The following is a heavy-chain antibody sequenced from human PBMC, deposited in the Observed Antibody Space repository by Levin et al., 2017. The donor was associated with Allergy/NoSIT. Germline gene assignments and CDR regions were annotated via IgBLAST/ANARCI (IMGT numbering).Heavy chain of an antibody. CDR3: ARQVGGYSYGVDEYFDY. J-gene: IGHJ4*02. V-gene: IGHV4-38-2*01. Sequence: SETLSLTCAVSGYSISSGYYWGWIRQPPGKGLEWIGSIYHSGSTYYNPSLKSRVTISVDTSKNQFSLKLSSVTAADTAVYYCARQVGGYSYGVDEYFDYWGQGTLVTVSS. CDR2: IYHSGST. CDR1: GYSISSGYY. D-gene: IGHD5-18*01.